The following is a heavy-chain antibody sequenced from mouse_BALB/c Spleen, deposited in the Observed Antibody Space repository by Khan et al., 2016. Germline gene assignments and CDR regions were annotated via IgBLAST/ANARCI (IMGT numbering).Heavy chain of an antibody. CDR2: ISYSGST. J-gene: IGHJ2*01. V-gene: IGHV3-2*02. CDR3: TSDYYGSSYFGY. CDR1: GYSITSDYA. D-gene: IGHD1-1*01. Sequence: EVQLQESGPGLVKPSQSLSLTCTVTGYSITSDYAWNWIRQFPGNKLEWMGYISYSGSTSYNPSLKSRISITRDTSKNHCVLQLNPVPAEDTAAYYCTSDYYGSSYFGYWGQGTTLAVSS.